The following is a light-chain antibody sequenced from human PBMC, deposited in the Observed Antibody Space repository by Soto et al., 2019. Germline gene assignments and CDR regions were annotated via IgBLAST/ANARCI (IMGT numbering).Light chain of an antibody. V-gene: IGKV4-1*01. CDR3: QKYYTPPTIT. Sequence: DIVMTQSPDSLAMSLGERATINCKSSQSVLYTLNKRNYLSWYQQKPGPPPKLLIYWAYTRDSGVPDRFSCSGSGTEFTLTISSLQAEDAAVYYCQKYYTPPTITFGQGTRLEIK. J-gene: IGKJ5*01. CDR1: QSVLYTLNKRNY. CDR2: WAY.